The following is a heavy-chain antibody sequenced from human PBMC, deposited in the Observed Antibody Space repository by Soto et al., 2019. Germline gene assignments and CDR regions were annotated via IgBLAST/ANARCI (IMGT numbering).Heavy chain of an antibody. V-gene: IGHV5-51*01. CDR1: GYSFTSYW. D-gene: IGHD1-26*01. CDR3: ASAPGGKSAWPY. J-gene: IGHJ4*02. Sequence: PGESLKISCKGSGYSFTSYWIVWVRQMPGKGLEWMGIVYPGDSHTRYSPSFQGQVTISADKSINTAYPQWSSLKASDTAMYYCASAPGGKSAWPYWGQGTLVTVSS. CDR2: VYPGDSHT.